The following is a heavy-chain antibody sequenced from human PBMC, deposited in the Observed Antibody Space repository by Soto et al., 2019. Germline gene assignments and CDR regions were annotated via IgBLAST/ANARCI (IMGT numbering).Heavy chain of an antibody. D-gene: IGHD4-17*01. CDR1: GFTFSSYG. Sequence: GGSLRLSCAASGFTFSSYGMHWVRQAPGKGLEWVAVISYDGSNKYYADSVKGRFTISRDNSKNTLYLQMNSLRAEDTAVYYCAKDINNYGDYFDYWGQGTLVTVSS. J-gene: IGHJ4*02. CDR2: ISYDGSNK. CDR3: AKDINNYGDYFDY. V-gene: IGHV3-30*18.